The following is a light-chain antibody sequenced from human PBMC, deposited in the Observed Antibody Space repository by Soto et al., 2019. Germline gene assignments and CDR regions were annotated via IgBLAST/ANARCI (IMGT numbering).Light chain of an antibody. CDR2: AAS. Sequence: EIVLKQTTATLPLSPGERVTLSCRASQSVSNYLAWYQQKPGQAPRLLVSAASNRATGIPARFSGSGSGTDFTLTISRLEPEDFAVYYCQHRSSWPLTFGGGTKVDIK. V-gene: IGKV3-11*01. J-gene: IGKJ4*01. CDR1: QSVSNY. CDR3: QHRSSWPLT.